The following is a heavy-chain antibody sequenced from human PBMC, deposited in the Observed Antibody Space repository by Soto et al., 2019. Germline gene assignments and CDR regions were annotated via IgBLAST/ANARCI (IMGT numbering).Heavy chain of an antibody. CDR1: GYSFSTYW. CDR3: ARQGVWQLVQSAMDV. J-gene: IGHJ6*03. D-gene: IGHD6-6*01. Sequence: TGESLKISCQASGYSFSTYWIGWVRQMPGKGLEWMEIIYPGDSDTRYSPAFQGQVSISADKSINTAYLQWSSLEASDTAIYYCARQGVWQLVQSAMDVWGKGTPV. V-gene: IGHV5-51*01. CDR2: IYPGDSDT.